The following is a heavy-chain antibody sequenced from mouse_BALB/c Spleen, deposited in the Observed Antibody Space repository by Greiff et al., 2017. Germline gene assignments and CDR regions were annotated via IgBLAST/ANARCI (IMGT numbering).Heavy chain of an antibody. CDR2: ISYSGST. CDR3: ARYLYGYSPY. V-gene: IGHV3-2*02. J-gene: IGHJ3*01. D-gene: IGHD2-2*01. CDR1: GYSITSDYA. Sequence: EVQLQESGPGLVKPSQSLSLTCTVTGYSITSDYAWNWIRQFPGNKLEWMGYISYSGSTSYNPSLKSRISITRDTSKNQFFLQLNSVTTEDTATYYCARYLYGYSPYWGQGTLVTVSA.